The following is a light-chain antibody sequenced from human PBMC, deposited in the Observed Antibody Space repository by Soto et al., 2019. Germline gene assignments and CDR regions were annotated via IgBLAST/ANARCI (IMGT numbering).Light chain of an antibody. CDR1: QSISRW. V-gene: IGKV1-5*01. Sequence: DIQLTQSPSTLCASVGYRFTITCRASQSISRWLALYQQKPVKAPQALIYDASSLKSGVPSSFSGNGSGTEFTLTISSLQPDDFATYYCQQYNTYSTFGQGTRLEIK. J-gene: IGKJ5*01. CDR2: DAS. CDR3: QQYNTYST.